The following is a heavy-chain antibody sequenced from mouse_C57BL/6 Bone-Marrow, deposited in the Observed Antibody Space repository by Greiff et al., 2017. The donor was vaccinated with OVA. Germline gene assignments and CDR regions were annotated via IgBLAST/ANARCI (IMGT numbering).Heavy chain of an antibody. D-gene: IGHD1-1*02. J-gene: IGHJ4*01. CDR2: IDPSDSYT. Sequence: QVQLQQPGAELVMPGASVKLSCKASGYTFTSYWMHWVKQRPGQGLEWIGEIDPSDSYTNYNQKFKGKSTLTVDKSSSTAYMQLSSLTSEDSAVYYCARRGLWAMDDWGQGTSVTVSS. V-gene: IGHV1-69*01. CDR3: ARRGLWAMDD. CDR1: GYTFTSYW.